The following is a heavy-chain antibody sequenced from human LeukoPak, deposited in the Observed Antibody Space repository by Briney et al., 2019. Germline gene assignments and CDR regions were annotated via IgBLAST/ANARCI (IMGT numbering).Heavy chain of an antibody. Sequence: PGGSLRLSCAASGFTFSSYAMSWVRQAPGKGPEWVSAISGSGGSTYYADSVKGRFTISRDNSKNTLYLQMNSLRAEDTAAYYCAKDPGKFWSGHDYWGQGALVTVSS. D-gene: IGHD3-3*01. V-gene: IGHV3-23*01. CDR3: AKDPGKFWSGHDY. J-gene: IGHJ4*02. CDR2: ISGSGGST. CDR1: GFTFSSYA.